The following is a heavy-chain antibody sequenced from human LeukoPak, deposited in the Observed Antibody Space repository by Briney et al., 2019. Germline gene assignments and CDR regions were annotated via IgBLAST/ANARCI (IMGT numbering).Heavy chain of an antibody. V-gene: IGHV1-69*13. J-gene: IGHJ6*03. CDR3: ARDARGSWDLLDSYGIYMDV. D-gene: IGHD1-26*01. Sequence: GASVKVSCKASGGTFSSYAISWVRQAPGQGLEWMGGIIPIFGTTNYAQKFQGRVTITADESTSTAYMELSSLRSEDTAVYYCARDARGSWDLLDSYGIYMDVWGKGTTVTISS. CDR1: GGTFSSYA. CDR2: IIPIFGTT.